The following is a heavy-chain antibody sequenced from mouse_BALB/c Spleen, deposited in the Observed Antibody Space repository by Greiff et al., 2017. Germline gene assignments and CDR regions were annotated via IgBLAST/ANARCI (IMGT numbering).Heavy chain of an antibody. CDR1: GFSLTGYG. Sequence: QVQLKESGPGLVAPSQSLSITCTVSGFSLTGYGVNWVRQPPGKGLEWLGMIWGDGSTDYNSALKSRLSISKDNSKSQVFLKMNSLQTDDTARYYCARDRRYGSSFYYAMDYWGQGTSVTVSS. J-gene: IGHJ4*01. CDR3: ARDRRYGSSFYYAMDY. V-gene: IGHV2-6-7*01. D-gene: IGHD1-1*01. CDR2: IWGDGST.